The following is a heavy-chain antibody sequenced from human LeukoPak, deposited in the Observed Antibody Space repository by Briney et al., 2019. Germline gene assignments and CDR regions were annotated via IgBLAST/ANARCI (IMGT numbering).Heavy chain of an antibody. CDR2: INSDGSST. CDR3: ARGDGYCSSTNCYVAFDI. J-gene: IGHJ3*02. CDR1: GFTLSSYW. V-gene: IGHV3-74*01. D-gene: IGHD2-2*01. Sequence: GGSLRLSCAAFGFTLSSYWMHWVRQAPGKGLVWVSRINSDGSSTRYADSVKGRFTISRDNAKNTLYLQMSSLRAEDTAVYYCARGDGYCSSTNCYVAFDIWGQGTMVTVST.